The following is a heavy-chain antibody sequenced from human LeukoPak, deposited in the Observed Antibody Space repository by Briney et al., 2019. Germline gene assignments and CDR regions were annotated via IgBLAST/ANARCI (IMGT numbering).Heavy chain of an antibody. CDR1: GFTFSDYW. J-gene: IGHJ4*02. D-gene: IGHD6-19*01. CDR3: ARAVAGKKLYYFDY. CDR2: IRYDGGDT. Sequence: GGSLRLSCAASGFTFSDYWMHWVRQAPGKGLVWVSRIRYDGGDTQYADSVKGRFTVSRDNAKNTLYLQMNSLRAEDTAVYYCARAVAGKKLYYFDYWGQGTLVTVSS. V-gene: IGHV3-74*03.